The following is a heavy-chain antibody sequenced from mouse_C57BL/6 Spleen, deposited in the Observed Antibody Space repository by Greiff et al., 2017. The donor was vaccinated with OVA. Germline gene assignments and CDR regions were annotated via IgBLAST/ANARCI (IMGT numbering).Heavy chain of an antibody. D-gene: IGHD3-3*01. J-gene: IGHJ3*01. CDR3: ARRAAWFAY. CDR2: INPNNGGT. CDR1: GYTFTDYN. Sequence: EVQLQESGPELVKPGASVKIPCKASGYTFTDYNMDWVKQSHGKSLEWIGDINPNNGGTIYNQKFKGKATLTVDKSSSTAYMELRSLTSEDTAVYYGARRAAWFAYWGQGTLVTVSA. V-gene: IGHV1-18*01.